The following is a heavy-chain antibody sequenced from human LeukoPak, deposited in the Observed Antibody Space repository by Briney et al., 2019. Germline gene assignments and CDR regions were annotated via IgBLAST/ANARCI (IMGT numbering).Heavy chain of an antibody. CDR1: GGSFSGYY. Sequence: SETLSLTCAVYGGSFSGYYWSWIRQPPGKGLEWIGEINHSGSTNYNPSLKSRVTISVDTSKNQFSLKLSSVTAADTAVYYCARQGPMLDYGDSDFDYWGQGTLVTVSS. CDR2: INHSGST. V-gene: IGHV4-34*01. CDR3: ARQGPMLDYGDSDFDY. D-gene: IGHD4-17*01. J-gene: IGHJ4*02.